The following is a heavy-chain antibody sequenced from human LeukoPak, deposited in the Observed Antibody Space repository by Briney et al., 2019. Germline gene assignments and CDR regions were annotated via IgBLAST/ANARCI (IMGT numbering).Heavy chain of an antibody. CDR3: AKEDYGDYVFWYNYMDV. Sequence: GGSLRLSCAASGFTFSSYAMSWVRQAPGKGLEWVSAISGSGGSTYYADSVKGRFTISRDNSKNTLYLQMNSLRAEDTAVYYRAKEDYGDYVFWYNYMDVWGKGTTVTVSS. D-gene: IGHD4-17*01. CDR2: ISGSGGST. J-gene: IGHJ6*03. CDR1: GFTFSSYA. V-gene: IGHV3-23*01.